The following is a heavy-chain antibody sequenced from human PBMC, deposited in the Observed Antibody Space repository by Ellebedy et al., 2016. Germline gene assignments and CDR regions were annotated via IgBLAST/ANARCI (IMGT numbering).Heavy chain of an antibody. V-gene: IGHV5-51*01. CDR1: GYSFTSYW. Sequence: GESLKISXKGSGYSFTSYWIGWVRQMPGKGLEWMGIIYPGDSDTRYSPSFQGQVTISADKSISTAYLQWSSLKASDTAMYYCARRGLGHSSGWYWEDYWGQGTLVTVSS. CDR3: ARRGLGHSSGWYWEDY. D-gene: IGHD6-19*01. CDR2: IYPGDSDT. J-gene: IGHJ4*02.